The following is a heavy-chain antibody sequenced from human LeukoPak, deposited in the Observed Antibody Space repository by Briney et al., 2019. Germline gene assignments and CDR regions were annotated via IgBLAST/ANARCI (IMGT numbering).Heavy chain of an antibody. CDR1: GGSISSGDYY. V-gene: IGHV4-30-4*01. CDR3: AGLAYYSFDY. D-gene: IGHD2-21*01. J-gene: IGHJ4*02. Sequence: SETLSLTCTVSGGSISSGDYYWSWIRQPPGKGLEWIGYVFYTGSTYYNPSLKSRVTISVDTSKNQFSLRLSSVTAADTAVYYCAGLAYYSFDYWGQGTLVTVSS. CDR2: VFYTGST.